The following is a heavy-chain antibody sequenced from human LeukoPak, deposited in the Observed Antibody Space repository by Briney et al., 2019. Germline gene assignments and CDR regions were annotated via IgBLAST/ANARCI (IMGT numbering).Heavy chain of an antibody. Sequence: SETLSLTCTVSGGSISGYYWSRIRQPPGKGLEWIGYIYYSGSTNYNPSLKSRVTISVDTSKNQFSLNLSSVTAADTAVYYCARGVREKNRGFLLYYYYYYMDVWGQGTMVTVSS. V-gene: IGHV4-59*01. D-gene: IGHD3-10*01. CDR2: IYYSGST. CDR3: ARGVREKNRGFLLYYYYYYMDV. J-gene: IGHJ6*03. CDR1: GGSISGYY.